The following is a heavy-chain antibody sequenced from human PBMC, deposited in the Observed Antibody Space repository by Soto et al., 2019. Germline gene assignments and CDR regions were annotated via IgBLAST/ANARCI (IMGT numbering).Heavy chain of an antibody. D-gene: IGHD2-15*01. Sequence: SETLSLTCTVSGGSISSGGYYWSWIRQHPGKGLEWIGYIYYSGSTYYNPSLKSRVTISVDTSKNQLSLKLSSVTAADTAVYYCAVEDCSGGSCYGLGFDPWGQGTLVTVSS. V-gene: IGHV4-31*03. CDR2: IYYSGST. J-gene: IGHJ5*02. CDR3: AVEDCSGGSCYGLGFDP. CDR1: GGSISSGGYY.